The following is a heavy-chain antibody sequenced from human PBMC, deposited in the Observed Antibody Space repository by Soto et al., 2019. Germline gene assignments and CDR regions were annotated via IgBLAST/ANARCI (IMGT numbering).Heavy chain of an antibody. D-gene: IGHD3-10*01. CDR1: GGTFSSYA. CDR3: ARDNAYYGSVSYSTYYYYGMDV. Sequence: QVQLVQSGAEVKKPGSSVKVSCKASGGTFSSYAISWVRQAPGQGLEWMGGIIPIFGTANYAQKFQGRVTLTEDASTSTAYMGISSLRSEYTAVYDSARDNAYYGSVSYSTYYYYGMDVWGQGTTVTVSS. J-gene: IGHJ6*02. V-gene: IGHV1-69*01. CDR2: IIPIFGTA.